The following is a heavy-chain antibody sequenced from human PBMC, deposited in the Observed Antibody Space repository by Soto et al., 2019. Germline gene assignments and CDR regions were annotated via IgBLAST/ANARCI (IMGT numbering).Heavy chain of an antibody. CDR1: GFTFSSYS. CDR3: ARSPVGGMVTPLPDY. CDR2: ISSSSSYI. Sequence: EVQLVESGGGLVKPGGSLRLSCAASGFTFSSYSMNWVRQAPGKGLEWVSSISSSSSYIYYADSVKGRFTISRDNAKNSLYLQMNSLRAEDTAVYYCARSPVGGMVTPLPDYWGQGTLVTVSS. J-gene: IGHJ4*02. V-gene: IGHV3-21*01. D-gene: IGHD4-4*01.